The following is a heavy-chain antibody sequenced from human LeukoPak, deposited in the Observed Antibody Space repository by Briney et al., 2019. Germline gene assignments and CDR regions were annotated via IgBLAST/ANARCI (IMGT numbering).Heavy chain of an antibody. Sequence: SETPSLTCTVSGASISHYYWSWIRQTPEKGLEWMGHIHTSGGSSPYPSLKSRLTMSIDTSRNQFSLKLTSVTAADTAVYFCARLGSYHDFWGQGALVTVSS. V-gene: IGHV4-4*09. D-gene: IGHD1-26*01. CDR2: IHTSGGS. CDR1: GASISHYY. J-gene: IGHJ4*02. CDR3: ARLGSYHDF.